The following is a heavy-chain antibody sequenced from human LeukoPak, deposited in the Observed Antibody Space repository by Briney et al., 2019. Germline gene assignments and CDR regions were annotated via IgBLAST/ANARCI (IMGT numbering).Heavy chain of an antibody. CDR1: GGSISSSSYY. CDR3: ARGGTYDSSGYYGLRFDP. CDR2: IYYSGST. Sequence: SETLSLTCTVSGGSISSSSYYWGWIRQPPGKGLEWIGSIYYSGSTYYNPSLKSRVTISVDTSKNQFSLKLSSVTAADTAVYYCARGGTYDSSGYYGLRFDPWGQGTLVTVSS. J-gene: IGHJ5*02. V-gene: IGHV4-39*07. D-gene: IGHD3-22*01.